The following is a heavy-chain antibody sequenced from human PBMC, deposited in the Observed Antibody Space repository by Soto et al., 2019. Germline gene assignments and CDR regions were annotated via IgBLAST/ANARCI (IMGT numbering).Heavy chain of an antibody. V-gene: IGHV4-39*01. Sequence: QLKLQESGPGLVKPSETLSLTCTVSGGSISSSSYYWGWIRQPPGKGLEWIGSSYYSGSTYYNPSIDRRVTITVDTSRNQSSLKLTSVTAADTAVYYCARRVLYSLSGSYSRPDYYYGMDVWGQGTTVTVSS. J-gene: IGHJ6*02. CDR1: GGSISSSSYY. D-gene: IGHD1-26*01. CDR3: ARRVLYSLSGSYSRPDYYYGMDV. CDR2: SYYSGST.